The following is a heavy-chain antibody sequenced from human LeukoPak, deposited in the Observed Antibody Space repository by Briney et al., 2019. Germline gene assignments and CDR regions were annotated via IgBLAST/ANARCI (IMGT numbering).Heavy chain of an antibody. V-gene: IGHV1-46*01. J-gene: IGHJ3*02. D-gene: IGHD3-16*02. CDR2: INPSGGST. CDR3: ARSPRLSDAFDI. Sequence: ASVKVSCRSSGYTFTSYYMHWVRQAPGQGLEWMGIINPSGGSTSYAQKFQGRVTMTRAMSTSTVYMELSSLSSEDTAVYYCARSPRLSDAFDIWGQGTMVTVSS. CDR1: GYTFTSYY.